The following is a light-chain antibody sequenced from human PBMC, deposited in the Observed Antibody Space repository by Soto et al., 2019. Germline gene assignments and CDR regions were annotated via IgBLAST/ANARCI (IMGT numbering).Light chain of an antibody. CDR2: GAS. J-gene: IGKJ3*01. CDR1: QSVSTN. CDR3: QQYNNWPPVT. V-gene: IGKV3-15*01. Sequence: EIVMTQSPATLSVSPGERATLSCRASQSVSTNLAWYQQKPGQAPRLLIYGASTRATGIPARFSGSGSGTEFTLTISSLQSEDFAIYYCQQYNNWPPVTFGPGTKVDVK.